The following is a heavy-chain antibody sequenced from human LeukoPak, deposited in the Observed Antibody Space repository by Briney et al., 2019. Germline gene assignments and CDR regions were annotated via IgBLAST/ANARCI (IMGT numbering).Heavy chain of an antibody. CDR3: AKVEGATTPYYYYYYMDV. D-gene: IGHD4-11*01. CDR1: GFTFSSYG. V-gene: IGHV3-30*02. CDR2: IRYDGSNK. J-gene: IGHJ6*03. Sequence: SGGSLRLSCAASGFTFSSYGMHWVRQAPGKGLEWVAFIRYDGSNKYYADSVKGRFTISRDNSKNTLYLQMNSLRAEDTAVYYCAKVEGATTPYYYYYYMDVWGKGTTVTISS.